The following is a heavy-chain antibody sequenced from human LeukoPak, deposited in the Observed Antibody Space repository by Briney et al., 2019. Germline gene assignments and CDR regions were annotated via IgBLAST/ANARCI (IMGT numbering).Heavy chain of an antibody. V-gene: IGHV1-69*04. CDR3: ARDLEWLQSQGYGMDV. J-gene: IGHJ6*02. CDR2: IIPILGIA. CDR1: GGTFSSYA. D-gene: IGHD3-3*01. Sequence: SVKVSCKASGGTFSSYAISWVRQAPGQGLEWMGRIIPILGIANYAQKFQGRVTITADKSTSTAYMELSSLRSEDTAVYYCARDLEWLQSQGYGMDVWGQGTTVTVSS.